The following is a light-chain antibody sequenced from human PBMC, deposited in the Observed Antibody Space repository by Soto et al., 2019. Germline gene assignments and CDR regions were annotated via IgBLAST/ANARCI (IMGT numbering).Light chain of an antibody. V-gene: IGKV3-15*01. CDR3: QQYNNWPPVT. J-gene: IGKJ5*01. CDR1: QSVSSD. CDR2: DAS. Sequence: EIMMTQSPATLSVSPGERATLSCRASQSVSSDLAWYQQKPGQAPRLLIYDASTRVTGIPARFSGSGSGTEFTLTISSLQSEDFAVYFRQQYNNWPPVTFGQGTRLEIK.